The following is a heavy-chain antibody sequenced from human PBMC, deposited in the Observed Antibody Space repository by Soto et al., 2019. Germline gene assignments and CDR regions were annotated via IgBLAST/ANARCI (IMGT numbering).Heavy chain of an antibody. Sequence: QVQLVQSGAEVKKPGSSVKVSCKASGGTFSSYAISWVRQAPGQGLEWMGGIIPIFGTANYAQKFQGRVTIPADESTSTAYMELSSLRSEDTAVYYCARTAGYDSSGFDWYFDLWGRGTLVTVSS. V-gene: IGHV1-69*12. J-gene: IGHJ2*01. CDR1: GGTFSSYA. CDR3: ARTAGYDSSGFDWYFDL. CDR2: IIPIFGTA. D-gene: IGHD3-22*01.